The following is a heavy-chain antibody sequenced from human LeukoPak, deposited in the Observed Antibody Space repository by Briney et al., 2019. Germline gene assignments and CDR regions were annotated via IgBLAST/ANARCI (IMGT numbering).Heavy chain of an antibody. V-gene: IGHV3-7*01. J-gene: IGHJ4*02. CDR2: IKQDGSEK. D-gene: IGHD6-13*01. CDR1: GFTFRTYW. CDR3: ARLLIAAALRPFDY. Sequence: GGSLRLSCVASGFTFRTYWMSWVRQAPGKGLEWVANIKQDGSEKYYLDSVKGRFTISRDNADNSLFLQMDSLRAEDTALYYCARLLIAAALRPFDYWGQGTLVTVSS.